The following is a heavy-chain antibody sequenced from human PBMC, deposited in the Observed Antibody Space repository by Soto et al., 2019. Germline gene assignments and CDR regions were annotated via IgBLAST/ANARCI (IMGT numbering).Heavy chain of an antibody. CDR3: ARGMGSWSPRNWFDP. Sequence: PSETLSLTCAVYGGSFSGYYWSWIRQPPGKGLEWIGEINHSGSTNYNPSLKSRVTISVDTSKNQFSLKLSSVTAADTAVYYCARGMGSWSPRNWFDPWGQGTLVTVS. D-gene: IGHD6-13*01. J-gene: IGHJ5*02. V-gene: IGHV4-34*01. CDR1: GGSFSGYY. CDR2: INHSGST.